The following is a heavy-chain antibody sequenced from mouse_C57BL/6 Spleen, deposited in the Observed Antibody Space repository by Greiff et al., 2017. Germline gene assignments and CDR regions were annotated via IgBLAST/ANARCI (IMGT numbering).Heavy chain of an antibody. CDR1: GYTFTSYW. Sequence: QVQLQQPGAELVKPGASVKMSCKASGYTFTSYWITWVKQRPGQGLEWIGDIYPGSGSTNYNEKFKSKATLTVDTSSSTAYMQLSSLTSEDSAVYYCARRDSDYDWFAYWGQGTLVTVSA. V-gene: IGHV1-55*01. CDR2: IYPGSGST. D-gene: IGHD2-4*01. J-gene: IGHJ3*01. CDR3: ARRDSDYDWFAY.